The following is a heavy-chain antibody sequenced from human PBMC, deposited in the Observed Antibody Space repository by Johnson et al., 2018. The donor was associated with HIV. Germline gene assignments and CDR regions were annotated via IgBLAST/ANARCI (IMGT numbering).Heavy chain of an antibody. CDR2: ISYDGTNK. V-gene: IGHV3-30-3*01. CDR3: ATGGGPAYEI. D-gene: IGHD3-10*01. J-gene: IGHJ3*02. CDR1: GFTFSSYA. Sequence: QVQLVESGGGVVQPGRSLRLSCAASGFTFSSYAMHWVRQAPGEGLEWVAVISYDGTNKYYADSVKGRFTISRDNSKNTLYLQMNSLRAEDTAVYYCATGGGPAYEIWGQGTMVTVSS.